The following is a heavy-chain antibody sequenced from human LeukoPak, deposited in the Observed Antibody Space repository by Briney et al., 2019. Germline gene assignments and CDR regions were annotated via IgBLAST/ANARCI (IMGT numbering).Heavy chain of an antibody. Sequence: PGGSLRLSCAASGFTFSSYGMHWVRQAPGKGLEWVAVIWYDGSNKYYADSVKGRFTISRDNSKNTLYLQMNSLRAEDTAVYYCARDPPNFWSGYYMDTYYCGMDVWGQGTTVTVSS. CDR2: IWYDGSNK. CDR1: GFTFSSYG. J-gene: IGHJ6*02. D-gene: IGHD3-3*01. V-gene: IGHV3-33*01. CDR3: ARDPPNFWSGYYMDTYYCGMDV.